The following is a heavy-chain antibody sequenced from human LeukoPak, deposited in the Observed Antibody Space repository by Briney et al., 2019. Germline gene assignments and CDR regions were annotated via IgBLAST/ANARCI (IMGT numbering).Heavy chain of an antibody. CDR3: ARDSGSGNSYFVNLADHYYMDV. CDR1: GFTFSSYG. CDR2: IRYDGSNK. D-gene: IGHD3-10*01. J-gene: IGHJ6*03. V-gene: IGHV3-30*02. Sequence: GGSLRLSCAASGFTFSSYGMHWVRQAPGKGLEWVAFIRYDGSNKYYADSAKGRFTISRDNSKNTLYLQMNSLRAEDTAVYYCARDSGSGNSYFVNLADHYYMDVWGKGTTVTVSS.